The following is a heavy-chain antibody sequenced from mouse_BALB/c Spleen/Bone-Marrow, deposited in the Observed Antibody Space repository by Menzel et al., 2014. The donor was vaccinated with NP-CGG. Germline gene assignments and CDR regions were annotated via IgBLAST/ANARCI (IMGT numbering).Heavy chain of an antibody. Sequence: QVQLQQPGAELVRPGTSVKMSCKAAGYSFTNYWIGWVKQRPGYGLEWIGDIYPGGGFPNYNEKFKGKATLTADTSSSTAYMQLSSLTSEDSAIYRCARWDGNYGYAMDYWGQGTSVTVSS. CDR3: ARWDGNYGYAMDY. D-gene: IGHD2-1*01. CDR1: GYSFTNYW. CDR2: IYPGGGFP. J-gene: IGHJ4*01. V-gene: IGHV1-63*02.